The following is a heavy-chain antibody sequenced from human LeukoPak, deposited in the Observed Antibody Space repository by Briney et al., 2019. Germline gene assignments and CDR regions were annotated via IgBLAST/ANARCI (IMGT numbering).Heavy chain of an antibody. J-gene: IGHJ3*02. CDR3: AREITYYYDSSGPGAFDI. CDR1: GYTFTSYD. D-gene: IGHD3-22*01. V-gene: IGHV1-8*01. CDR2: MNPNSGNT. Sequence: ASVKVSCKASGYTFTSYDINWVRQATGQGLEWMGWMNPNSGNTGYAQKFQGRVTMTRDTSTSTVYMELSSLRSEDTAVYYCAREITYYYDSSGPGAFDIWGQGTMVTVSS.